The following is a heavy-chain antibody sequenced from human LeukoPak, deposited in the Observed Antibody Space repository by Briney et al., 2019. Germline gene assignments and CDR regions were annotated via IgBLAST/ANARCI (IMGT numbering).Heavy chain of an antibody. V-gene: IGHV3-30*02. CDR2: IRFDGSNK. Sequence: PGGSLRLSCAASGFTFSSYGMHWVRQAPGKGLEWVAFIRFDGSNKYYADSVKGRFTISRVNSKNTLYLQMNSLRAKDTAVYYCVKDSGDYVAYWGQGTLVTVSS. J-gene: IGHJ4*02. CDR1: GFTFSSYG. CDR3: VKDSGDYVAY.